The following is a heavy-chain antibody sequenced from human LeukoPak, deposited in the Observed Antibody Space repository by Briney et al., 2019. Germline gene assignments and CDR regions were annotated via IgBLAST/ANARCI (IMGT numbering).Heavy chain of an antibody. CDR2: ISTYNGDT. Sequence: ASVKVSCKASGYTFASYGITWVRQAPGQGLEWMGWISTYNGDTNYAQKLQGRVTMTTDASTSTAYMELRSLRSDDTAIYYCARDCDRSGYYCYWGQGTLVTVSS. CDR3: ARDCDRSGYYCY. J-gene: IGHJ4*02. V-gene: IGHV1-18*01. D-gene: IGHD3-22*01. CDR1: GYTFASYG.